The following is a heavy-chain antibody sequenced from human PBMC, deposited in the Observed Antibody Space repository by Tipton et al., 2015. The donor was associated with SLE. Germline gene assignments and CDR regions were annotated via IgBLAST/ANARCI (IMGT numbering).Heavy chain of an antibody. D-gene: IGHD6-13*01. CDR3: ARDDLVTDSSSWYRSRYYYYGMDV. CDR1: GFTFSSYS. V-gene: IGHV3-21*03. Sequence: SLRLSCAASGFTFSSYSTNWVRQAPGKGLEWVSSISSSSSYIYYADSVRGRFTISRDNAKNSLYLQMNSLRAEDTAVYYCARDDLVTDSSSWYRSRYYYYGMDVWGQGTTVTVSS. CDR2: ISSSSSYI. J-gene: IGHJ6*02.